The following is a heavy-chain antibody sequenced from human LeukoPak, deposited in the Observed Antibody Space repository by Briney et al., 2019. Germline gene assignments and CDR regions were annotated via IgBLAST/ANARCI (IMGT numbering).Heavy chain of an antibody. Sequence: SETLSLTCTVSGGSNSSYHWSWIRQPPGKGLEWIGYIYYSGSTNYNPSLKSRVTISVDTSKNQFSLKLSSVTAADTAVYYCARGSRYYDFWSGYSYYYYMDVWGKGTTVTVSS. CDR2: IYYSGST. CDR1: GGSNSSYH. CDR3: ARGSRYYDFWSGYSYYYYMDV. V-gene: IGHV4-59*01. D-gene: IGHD3-3*01. J-gene: IGHJ6*03.